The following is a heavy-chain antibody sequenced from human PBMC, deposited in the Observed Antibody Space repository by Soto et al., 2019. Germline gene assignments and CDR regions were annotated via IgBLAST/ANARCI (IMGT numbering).Heavy chain of an antibody. CDR3: VSSYDFWSGPSWFDP. Sequence: VGSLRLSCSASGFTFSSYAMHWVRQAPGKGLEYVSAISSNGGSTHYADSVKGRFTISRDNSKNTLYLQMSSLRAEDTAVYYCVSSYDFWSGPSWFDPWGQGTLVTVSS. CDR1: GFTFSSYA. J-gene: IGHJ5*02. CDR2: ISSNGGST. D-gene: IGHD3-3*01. V-gene: IGHV3-64D*06.